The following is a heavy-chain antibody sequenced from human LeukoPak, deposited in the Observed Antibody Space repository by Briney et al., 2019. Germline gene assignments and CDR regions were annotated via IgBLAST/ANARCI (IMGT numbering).Heavy chain of an antibody. J-gene: IGHJ4*02. CDR2: MSYSGRT. V-gene: IGHV4-59*02. CDR1: GGSVSSYY. Sequence: SETLSLTCTVSGGSVSSYYWSWIRQTPEKGLEWIGYMSYSGRTDYGPSLKSRVTMSVDTSKNQFSLKMSYVTAADTGVYYCARGYCRDDICQVFPYWGQGTLVTVSS. D-gene: IGHD2-21*02. CDR3: ARGYCRDDICQVFPY.